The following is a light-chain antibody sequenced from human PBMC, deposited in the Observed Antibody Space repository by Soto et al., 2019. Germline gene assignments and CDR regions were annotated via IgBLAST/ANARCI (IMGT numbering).Light chain of an antibody. CDR1: SSDIGGYNF. V-gene: IGLV2-14*01. Sequence: QSALTQPASVSGSPGQSITIACTGTSSDIGGYNFASWYQQHPGKAPKLLIYDVGNRPSGVSNRFSGSKSGNTSSLTISGLQAEDEAHYYCSPYRTLSTYVFGTGTKLTVL. J-gene: IGLJ1*01. CDR3: SPYRTLSTYV. CDR2: DVG.